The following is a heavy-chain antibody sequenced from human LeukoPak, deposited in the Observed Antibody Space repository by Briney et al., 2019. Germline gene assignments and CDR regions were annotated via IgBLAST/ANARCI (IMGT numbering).Heavy chain of an antibody. V-gene: IGHV4-4*02. CDR1: GVSISSNLW. Sequence: PSETLSLTCAVSGVSISSNLWWTWVRQPPGKGLEWIAEIHHSGSINYNPSLKSRVTISVDKAKNQFSLNLNSVTAADTAVYYCARDLPYSSGFVIGFDYWGQGTLVTVSS. CDR2: IHHSGSI. CDR3: ARDLPYSSGFVIGFDY. J-gene: IGHJ4*02. D-gene: IGHD6-19*01.